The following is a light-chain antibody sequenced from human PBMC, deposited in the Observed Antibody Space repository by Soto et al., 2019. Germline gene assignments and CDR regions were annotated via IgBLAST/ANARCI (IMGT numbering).Light chain of an antibody. CDR2: GAS. J-gene: IGKJ1*01. CDR3: QQYGSSPWT. CDR1: QSVSSSY. V-gene: IGKV3-20*01. Sequence: IVLTQSPGTLSLSPGERATLSCRASQSVSSSYLAWYQQKPGQAPRLLIYGASSRDTGIPDRFSGSGSGTDCSLTISRLEPEDFAVYYCQQYGSSPWTFGQGNKVEIK.